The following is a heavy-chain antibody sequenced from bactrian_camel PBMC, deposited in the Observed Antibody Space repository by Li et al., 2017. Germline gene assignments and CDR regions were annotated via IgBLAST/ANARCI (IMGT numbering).Heavy chain of an antibody. CDR3: AASVKDYCPSEAKGYNY. D-gene: IGHD3*01. V-gene: IGHV3S53*01. J-gene: IGHJ4*01. CDR2: RNYDAET. CDR1: GWSYIDRA. Sequence: HVQLVESGGGSVQPGGSLRLSCVISGWSYIDRACIGWFRQAPGKERERVAARNYDAETHYADSVQGRFTISRDFASDTVYLQMNSLKAEDTALYYCAASVKDYCPSEAKGYNYWGQGTQVTVS.